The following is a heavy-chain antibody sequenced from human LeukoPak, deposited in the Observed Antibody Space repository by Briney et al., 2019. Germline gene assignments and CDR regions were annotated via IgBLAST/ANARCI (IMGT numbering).Heavy chain of an antibody. CDR3: ARVAAGIGFFQH. D-gene: IGHD6-13*01. Sequence: PSETLSLTCIVSGYSISSGYYWGWIRQPPGKGLEWIGNIHHGGSTYYNPSLKSRITISVDTSKNQLSLKLSSVIAADTAVYYCARVAAGIGFFQHWGQGTLVTVSS. CDR2: IHHGGST. V-gene: IGHV4-38-2*02. J-gene: IGHJ1*01. CDR1: GYSISSGYY.